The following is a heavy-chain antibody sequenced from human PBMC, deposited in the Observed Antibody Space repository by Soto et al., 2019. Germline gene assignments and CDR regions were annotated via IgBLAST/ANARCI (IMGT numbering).Heavy chain of an antibody. CDR2: SIPIFGTA. CDR3: ARGQWELVVYYYGMDV. D-gene: IGHD1-26*01. Sequence: QVQLVQCGAEVKKPGSSVKVSCKASGGTFSSYAISWVRQAPGQGLEWMGGSIPIFGTANYAQKFQGRVTDTADESTSTAYMEVSSLRSEDTAVYYCARGQWELVVYYYGMDVWGQGTTVTVSS. J-gene: IGHJ6*02. V-gene: IGHV1-69*01. CDR1: GGTFSSYA.